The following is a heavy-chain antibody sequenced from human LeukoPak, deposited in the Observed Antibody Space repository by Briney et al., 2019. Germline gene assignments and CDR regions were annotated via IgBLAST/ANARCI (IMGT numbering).Heavy chain of an antibody. J-gene: IGHJ6*02. CDR1: GGSISSGGHY. CDR3: ARDEAIFGAGYYYGMDV. CDR2: INYSGST. V-gene: IGHV4-31*03. Sequence: SQTLSLTCTVSGGSISSGGHYWSWIRQHPGKGLEWIGYINYSGSTYYNPSLKSRVTISVDTSQNQFSLKLSSVTAADTAVYYCARDEAIFGAGYYYGMDVWGQGTTVTVSS. D-gene: IGHD3-3*01.